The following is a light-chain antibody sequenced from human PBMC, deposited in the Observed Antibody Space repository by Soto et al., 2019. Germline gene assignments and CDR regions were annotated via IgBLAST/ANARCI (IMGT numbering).Light chain of an antibody. Sequence: QSALTQPASVSGSPGQSITISCTGTSSDVGDYDYVSWYQQHPGKAPKLMIFDVSNRPSGVSNRFSGSQSGNTASLTISGLRDDEEADYYGSSSTSSSTVVFGGGTKLTVL. CDR3: SSSTSSSTVV. J-gene: IGLJ2*01. CDR1: SSDVGDYDY. V-gene: IGLV2-14*01. CDR2: DVS.